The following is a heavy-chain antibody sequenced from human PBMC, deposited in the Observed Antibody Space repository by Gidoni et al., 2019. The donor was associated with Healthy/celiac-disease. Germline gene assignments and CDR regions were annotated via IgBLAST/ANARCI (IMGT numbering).Heavy chain of an antibody. CDR3: ASGKRITMVRGVKNYYYGMDV. D-gene: IGHD3-10*01. CDR1: GGSISSSSYY. CDR2: IYYSGST. V-gene: IGHV4-39*01. J-gene: IGHJ6*02. Sequence: QLQLQESGPGLVKPSETLSLPCTVSGGSISSSSYYWGWIRQPPGKGLEWIGSIYYSGSTYYNPSLKSRVTISVDTSKNQFSLKLSSVTAADTAVYYCASGKRITMVRGVKNYYYGMDVWGQGTTVTVSS.